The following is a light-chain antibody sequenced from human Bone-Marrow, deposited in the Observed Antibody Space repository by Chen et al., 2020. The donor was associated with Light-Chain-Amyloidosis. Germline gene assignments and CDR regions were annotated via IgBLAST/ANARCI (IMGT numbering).Light chain of an antibody. CDR2: RDP. CDR1: DLPTKY. V-gene: IGLV3-25*03. Sequence: SYELTQPPSVSVSPGPPARITCSGDDLPTKYAYGYQQKPGQAPVLVIHRDPERPSGISERFSGSSSGTTDTLSISGVQAEDEADYHCQSADSSGTYEVIFGGGTKLTVL. J-gene: IGLJ2*01. CDR3: QSADSSGTYEVI.